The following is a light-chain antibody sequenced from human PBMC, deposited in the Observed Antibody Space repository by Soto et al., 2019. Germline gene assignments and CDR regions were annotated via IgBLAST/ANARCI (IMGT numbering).Light chain of an antibody. Sequence: QSVLTQPRSVSGSPGQSVTISCTGTSSDVGGYNYVSWYQHHPGKAPKLMIYDVTKRPSGVRDRFSASKSGNTASRTISGLQAEDEADYYCCSYAGSYTYVFGTGTKGTVL. CDR2: DVT. CDR3: CSYAGSYTYV. CDR1: SSDVGGYNY. J-gene: IGLJ1*01. V-gene: IGLV2-11*01.